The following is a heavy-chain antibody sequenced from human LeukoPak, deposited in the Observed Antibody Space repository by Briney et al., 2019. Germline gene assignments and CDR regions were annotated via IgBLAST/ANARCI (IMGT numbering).Heavy chain of an antibody. D-gene: IGHD1-26*01. Sequence: GGSLRLSCAASGFTFSSYAMSWVRQAPGKGLEWVSAISGSGGSTDYADSVKGRFTISRDNSKNTLYLQMNSLRAEDTAVYYCAKVSGSDRFPDYWGQGSLVTVSS. V-gene: IGHV3-23*01. J-gene: IGHJ4*02. CDR2: ISGSGGST. CDR3: AKVSGSDRFPDY. CDR1: GFTFSSYA.